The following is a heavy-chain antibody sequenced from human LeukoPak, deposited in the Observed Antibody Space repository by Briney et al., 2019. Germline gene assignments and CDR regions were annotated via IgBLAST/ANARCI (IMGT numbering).Heavy chain of an antibody. Sequence: PGGSLRLSCAASGFTFSSYSMNWVRQAPGKGLEWVSCISSSSSTIYYADSVKGRFTISRDNAKNSLYLQMNSLRAEDTAVYYCARDPGGVATPDAFDIWGQGTMVTVSS. J-gene: IGHJ3*02. V-gene: IGHV3-48*01. CDR3: ARDPGGVATPDAFDI. CDR2: ISSSSSTI. D-gene: IGHD5-12*01. CDR1: GFTFSSYS.